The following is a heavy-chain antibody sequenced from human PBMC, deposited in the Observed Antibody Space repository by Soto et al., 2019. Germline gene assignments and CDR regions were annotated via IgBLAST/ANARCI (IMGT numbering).Heavy chain of an antibody. CDR2: IWYDGSNK. D-gene: IGHD1-26*01. J-gene: IGHJ6*02. V-gene: IGHV3-33*01. Sequence: GGSLRLSCAASGFTFSSYGMHWVRQAPGKGLEWVAVIWYDGSNKYYADSVKGRFTISRDNSKNTLYLQMNSLGAEETAVYYCARDLGLVGATINYYYGMDVWGQGTTVTVSS. CDR3: ARDLGLVGATINYYYGMDV. CDR1: GFTFSSYG.